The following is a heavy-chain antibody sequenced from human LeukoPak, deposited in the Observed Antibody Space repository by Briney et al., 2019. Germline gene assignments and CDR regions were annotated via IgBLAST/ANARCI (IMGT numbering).Heavy chain of an antibody. V-gene: IGHV4-61*01. CDR1: GGSFSSGSYY. D-gene: IGHD6-13*01. CDR3: ARDPQYSSSSDAFDI. CDR2: IYYSGST. J-gene: IGHJ3*02. Sequence: PSETLSLTCTVSGGSFSSGSYYWSWIRQPPGKGLEWIGYIYYSGSTNYNPSLMSRVTISVDTSKNQFSLKLSSVTAADTAVYFCARDPQYSSSSDAFDIWGQGTMVAVSS.